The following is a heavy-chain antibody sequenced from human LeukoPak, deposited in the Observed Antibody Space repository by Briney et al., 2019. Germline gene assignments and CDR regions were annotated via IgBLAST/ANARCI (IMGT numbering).Heavy chain of an antibody. V-gene: IGHV3-21*01. D-gene: IGHD3-10*01. J-gene: IGHJ4*02. CDR2: ISSSGSYI. CDR1: GFTFSDAW. CDR3: ARDQTLVVRGAKDY. Sequence: PGGSLRLSCAASGFTFSDAWMNWVRQAPGKGLEWVSSISSSGSYIYYADSVKGRFTISRDSAKNSLYLQMNSLRAEDTAVYYCARDQTLVVRGAKDYWGQGTLVTVSS.